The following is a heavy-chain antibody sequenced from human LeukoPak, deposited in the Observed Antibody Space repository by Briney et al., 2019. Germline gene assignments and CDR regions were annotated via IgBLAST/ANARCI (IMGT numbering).Heavy chain of an antibody. D-gene: IGHD4-17*01. V-gene: IGHV1-46*01. CDR2: INPSGGST. Sequence: ASVKVSCKASGYTFTSYYMHWVRQAPGQGLEWMGTINPSGGSTSYAQKFQGRVTMTRDMSTSTVYMELSSLRSEDTAVYYCASSLTTVTTDYYYYMDVWGKGTTVTVSS. J-gene: IGHJ6*03. CDR1: GYTFTSYY. CDR3: ASSLTTVTTDYYYYMDV.